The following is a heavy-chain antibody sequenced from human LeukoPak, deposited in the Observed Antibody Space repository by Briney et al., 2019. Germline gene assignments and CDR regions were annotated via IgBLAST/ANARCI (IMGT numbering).Heavy chain of an antibody. Sequence: GGSLRLSCAASGFTFSSYGMHWVRQAPGKGLEWVAVIWYDGSNKYYADSVKGRFTISRDNSKNTLYLQMNSLRAEDTAVYYCARAIAAAGTHSEYYYYYYGMDVWGQGTTVTVSS. CDR1: GFTFSSYG. V-gene: IGHV3-33*01. CDR3: ARAIAAAGTHSEYYYYYYGMDV. CDR2: IWYDGSNK. D-gene: IGHD6-13*01. J-gene: IGHJ6*02.